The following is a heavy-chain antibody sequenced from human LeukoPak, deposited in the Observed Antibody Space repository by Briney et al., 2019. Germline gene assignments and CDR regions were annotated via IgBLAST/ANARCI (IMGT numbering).Heavy chain of an antibody. V-gene: IGHV3-74*01. J-gene: IGHJ4*02. CDR2: ITSYGNRT. Sequence: GGSLRLSCAASGFTFSSYWMHWVRQAPGKGVGWVSRITSYGNRTSSADSVKGRFTISRDNAKNTLYLQMNSLRAEDTAVYYCARVVGATNYWGQGTLVTVSS. CDR3: ARVVGATNY. D-gene: IGHD1-26*01. CDR1: GFTFSSYW.